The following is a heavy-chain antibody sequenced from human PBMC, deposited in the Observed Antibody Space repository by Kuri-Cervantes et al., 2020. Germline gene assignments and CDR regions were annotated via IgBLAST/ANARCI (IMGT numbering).Heavy chain of an antibody. CDR2: IIPIFGTA. D-gene: IGHD5-18*01. J-gene: IGHJ4*02. CDR3: ARVMNVDTAMEAFDY. V-gene: IGHV1-69*05. CDR1: GGTFSSYA. Sequence: SVKVSCKASGGTFSSYAISWVRQAPGQGLEWMGGIIPIFGTANYAQKFQGRVTITTDESTSTAYMELSSLRSEDTAVYYCARVMNVDTAMEAFDYWGQGTLVTVSS.